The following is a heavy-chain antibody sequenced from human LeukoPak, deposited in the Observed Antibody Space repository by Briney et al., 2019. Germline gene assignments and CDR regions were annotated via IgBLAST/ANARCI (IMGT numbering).Heavy chain of an antibody. V-gene: IGHV3-23*01. CDR3: ARDGLYCGGDCYPDAFDI. CDR2: ISGSGGST. J-gene: IGHJ3*02. CDR1: GFTFSSYA. Sequence: GGSLRLSCAASGFTFSSYAMSWVRQAPGKGLEWVSAISGSGGSTYYADSVKGRFTISRDNAKNSLYLQMNSLRAEDTAVYYCARDGLYCGGDCYPDAFDIWGQGTMVTVSS. D-gene: IGHD2-21*02.